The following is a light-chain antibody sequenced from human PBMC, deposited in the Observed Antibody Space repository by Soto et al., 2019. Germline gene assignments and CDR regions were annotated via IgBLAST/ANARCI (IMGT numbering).Light chain of an antibody. CDR2: GAS. Sequence: EIVMTQSPATLSVSPGERATLSCRASQSVSSNLAWYQQNPGQAPRLLIYGASTRATGIPARFSGSGSGTEFTLTISILQSEDFAVYYCQQYNNWPPYTFGQGNKLEIK. CDR1: QSVSSN. V-gene: IGKV3-15*01. CDR3: QQYNNWPPYT. J-gene: IGKJ2*01.